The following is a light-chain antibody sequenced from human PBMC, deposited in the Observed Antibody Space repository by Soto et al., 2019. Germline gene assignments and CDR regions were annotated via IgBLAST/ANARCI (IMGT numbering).Light chain of an antibody. Sequence: EIVLTQSPATLSLSPGERATLSCRASQSVNNSLAWYQQKPGQPPMLLIYGASNRATGIPDMFSGSGSATDFSLIISSLEPEDFALYFCQQYGRSPMTFGQGTRLEIK. J-gene: IGKJ5*01. CDR3: QQYGRSPMT. CDR1: QSVNNS. V-gene: IGKV3-20*01. CDR2: GAS.